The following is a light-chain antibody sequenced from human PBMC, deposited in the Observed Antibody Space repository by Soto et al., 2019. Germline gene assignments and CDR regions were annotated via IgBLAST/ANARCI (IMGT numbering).Light chain of an antibody. Sequence: QSVLTQPPSVSGAPGQRVTISCTGSRSNIGAGYDVHWYQQLPGTAPKLLIYGNNNRPSGVPDRFSGSKSGTSASLAITGLQAEDEADYYCQSYDSSLSGVLFGGGTKLTVL. CDR3: QSYDSSLSGVL. CDR1: RSNIGAGYD. CDR2: GNN. J-gene: IGLJ2*01. V-gene: IGLV1-40*01.